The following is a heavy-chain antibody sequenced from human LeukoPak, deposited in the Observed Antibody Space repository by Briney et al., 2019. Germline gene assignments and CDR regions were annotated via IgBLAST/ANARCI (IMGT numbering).Heavy chain of an antibody. Sequence: SETLSLTCTVSGGSISSYYWSWIRQPPGKGLEWVGYIYYSGSTNYNPSLKSRVTISVDTSKNQFSLKLSSVTAADTAVYYCARAANYYYYMDVWGKGTTVTVSS. V-gene: IGHV4-59*01. CDR2: IYYSGST. J-gene: IGHJ6*03. CDR1: GGSISSYY. CDR3: ARAANYYYYMDV.